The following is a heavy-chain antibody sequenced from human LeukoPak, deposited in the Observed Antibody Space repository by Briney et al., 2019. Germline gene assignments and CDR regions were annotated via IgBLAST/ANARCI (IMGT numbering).Heavy chain of an antibody. J-gene: IGHJ4*02. CDR3: ARTVAAGTLVY. Sequence: ASVNVSCKASGYTFTGHYMHWVRQAPGQGLEWMGRINPNSGGTNYAQKFQGRVTMTRDTSISTAYMELSRLRSDDTAVYYCARTVAAGTLVYWGQGTLVTVSS. D-gene: IGHD6-13*01. V-gene: IGHV1-2*06. CDR2: INPNSGGT. CDR1: GYTFTGHY.